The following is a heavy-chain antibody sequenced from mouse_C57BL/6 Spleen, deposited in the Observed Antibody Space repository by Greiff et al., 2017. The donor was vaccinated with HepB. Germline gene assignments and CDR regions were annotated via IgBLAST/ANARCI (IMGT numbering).Heavy chain of an antibody. CDR3: ARGRRSYYDGDEYAMDY. D-gene: IGHD1-1*01. J-gene: IGHJ4*01. CDR1: GYAFSSSW. Sequence: QVQLQQSGPELVKPGASVKISCKASGYAFSSSWMNWVKQRPGKGLEWIGRIYPGDGDTNYNGKFKGKATLTADNSSSTAYMQLSSLTSEDSAVYFCARGRRSYYDGDEYAMDYWGQGTSVTVSS. CDR2: IYPGDGDT. V-gene: IGHV1-82*01.